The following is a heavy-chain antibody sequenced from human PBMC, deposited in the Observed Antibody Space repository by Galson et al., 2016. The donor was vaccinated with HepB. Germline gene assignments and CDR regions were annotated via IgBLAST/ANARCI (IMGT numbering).Heavy chain of an antibody. Sequence: SLRLSCAASGFTFSTGDLHWVRQATGKGLEWVSAIGLAGDTYYLDSVRGRFTISRENVRNSLYLQMTILRAGDTAVYYCARARSVGLGKWTWYFDLWGRGTLVTVSS. J-gene: IGHJ2*01. D-gene: IGHD3-16*01. CDR3: ARARSVGLGKWTWYFDL. V-gene: IGHV3-13*01. CDR2: IGLAGDT. CDR1: GFTFSTGD.